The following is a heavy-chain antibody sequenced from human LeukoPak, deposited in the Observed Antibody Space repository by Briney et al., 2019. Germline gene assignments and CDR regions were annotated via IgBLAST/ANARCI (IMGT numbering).Heavy chain of an antibody. J-gene: IGHJ4*02. CDR2: IYSGGST. V-gene: IGHV3-66*01. CDR1: GFTVSSNY. D-gene: IGHD2-2*02. CDR3: ARAMYTDSCNDY. Sequence: GGSLRLSCAASGFTVSSNYMSWVRQAPGKGLEWVSVIYSGGSTYYADSVKGRFTISRDNSKNTLYLQMNSLRAEDTAVYYCARAMYTDSCNDYWGQGTLVTVSS.